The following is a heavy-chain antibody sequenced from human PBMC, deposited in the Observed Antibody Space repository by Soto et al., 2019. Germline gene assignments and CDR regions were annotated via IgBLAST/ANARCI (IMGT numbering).Heavy chain of an antibody. CDR3: ARLFPSGSRRYFFDY. Sequence: GESLKISCKGSGYFFISYWIGWVRQMPGKGLEWMGIIYPGDSDIRYSPSFQGQVTISADKSISTAYLQWSSLKASDTAMYYCARLFPSGSRRYFFDYWGQGTLVTVSS. V-gene: IGHV5-51*01. CDR2: IYPGDSDI. CDR1: GYFFISYW. D-gene: IGHD3-10*01. J-gene: IGHJ4*02.